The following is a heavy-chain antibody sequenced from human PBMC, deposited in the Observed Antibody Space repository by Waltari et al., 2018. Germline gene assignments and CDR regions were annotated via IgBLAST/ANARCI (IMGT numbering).Heavy chain of an antibody. D-gene: IGHD3-22*01. CDR3: ARWYYYDSSGNDY. Sequence: QVQLQQWGAGLLKPSETLSLTCAVYGGSFSGYYWSWIRQPPGKGLEWIGEINHSGSTNYNPSLNSRLTISVDPSKNQFSLKLSSVTAADTAVYYCARWYYYDSSGNDYWGQGTLVTVSS. CDR2: INHSGST. CDR1: GGSFSGYY. J-gene: IGHJ4*02. V-gene: IGHV4-34*01.